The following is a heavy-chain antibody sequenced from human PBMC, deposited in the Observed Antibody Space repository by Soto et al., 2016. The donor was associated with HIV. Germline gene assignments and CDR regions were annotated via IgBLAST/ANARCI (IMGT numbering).Heavy chain of an antibody. CDR3: ARNPPGSSSSKTLDY. CDR2: IYHSGST. Sequence: QVQLQESGPGVVKPSGTLSLTCAVSGGSISSTNWWTWVRQSPEKGLEWIGEIYHSGSTSYNPSLKSRVTISIDKSKNHLSLNVTSVTAADTAVYYCARNPPGSSSSKTLDYWGQGILVHRLL. D-gene: IGHD6-13*01. CDR1: GGSISSTNW. J-gene: IGHJ4*02. V-gene: IGHV4-4*02.